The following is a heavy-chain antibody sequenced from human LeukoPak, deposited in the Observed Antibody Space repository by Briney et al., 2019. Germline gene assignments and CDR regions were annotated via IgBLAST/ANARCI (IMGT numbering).Heavy chain of an antibody. Sequence: SETLSLTCAVYGGSFSGYYWSWIRQPPGKGLEWIGEINHSGSTNYNPSLKSRVTISVDTSKNQFSPKLSSVTAADTAVYYCARLRSPGDFDYWGQGTLVTVSS. CDR2: INHSGST. J-gene: IGHJ4*02. D-gene: IGHD1-26*01. CDR3: ARLRSPGDFDY. V-gene: IGHV4-34*01. CDR1: GGSFSGYY.